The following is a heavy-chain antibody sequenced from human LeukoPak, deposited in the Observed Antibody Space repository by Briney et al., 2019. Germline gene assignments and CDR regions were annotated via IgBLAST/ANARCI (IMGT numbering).Heavy chain of an antibody. J-gene: IGHJ4*02. D-gene: IGHD6-13*01. Sequence: PGRSLRLSCAASAFTFSDYTMHWVRQAPGKGLEWVAVISYDGSQKYYADSVKGRFTISRDNSKNTVYLQMTSMRDEDTAVFYCARANSSSWHYFDYWGQGTLVTVSS. CDR3: ARANSSSWHYFDY. CDR1: AFTFSDYT. V-gene: IGHV3-30*04. CDR2: ISYDGSQK.